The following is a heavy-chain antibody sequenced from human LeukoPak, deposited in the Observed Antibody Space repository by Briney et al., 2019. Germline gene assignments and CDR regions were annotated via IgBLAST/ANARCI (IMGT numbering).Heavy chain of an antibody. D-gene: IGHD3-10*01. CDR3: ARDRSLLWFGEPFDY. J-gene: IGHJ4*02. CDR1: GGSISSSSYY. CDR2: INHSGST. V-gene: IGHV4-39*07. Sequence: SETLSLTCTVSGGSISSSSYYWSWIRQPPGKGLEWIGEINHSGSTNYNPSLKSRVTISVDTSKNQFSLKLSSVTAADTAVYYCARDRSLLWFGEPFDYWGQGTLVTVSS.